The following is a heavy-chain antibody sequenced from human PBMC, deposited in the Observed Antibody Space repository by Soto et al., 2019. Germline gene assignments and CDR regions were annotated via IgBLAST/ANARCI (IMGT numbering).Heavy chain of an antibody. V-gene: IGHV3-11*05. CDR3: ARDRGAVTGQYFDY. CDR1: GFTFSAVY. CDR2: ISSSGTSA. J-gene: IGHJ4*02. Sequence: QVQLEESGGGLVKPGGSLRLSCAASGFTFSAVYMSWIRQAPNKGLEYISYISSSGTSANYADSVNGRFTSSRDNAKNSLYLKMNSLRAEDTAVYYCARDRGAVTGQYFDYWGQGALVTVSS. D-gene: IGHD6-19*01.